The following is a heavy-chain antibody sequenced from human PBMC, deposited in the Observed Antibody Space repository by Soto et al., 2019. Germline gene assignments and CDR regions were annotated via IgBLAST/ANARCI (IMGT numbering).Heavy chain of an antibody. CDR1: GGSISSYY. CDR3: ARNQNGIAARHYYYYGMDV. J-gene: IGHJ6*02. D-gene: IGHD6-6*01. V-gene: IGHV4-59*01. CDR2: IYYSGST. Sequence: PSETLSLTCTVSGGSISSYYWSWIRQPPGKGLEWIGYIYYSGSTNYNPSLKSRVTISVDTSKNQFSLELSSVTAADTAVYYCARNQNGIAARHYYYYGMDVWGQGTTVTVSS.